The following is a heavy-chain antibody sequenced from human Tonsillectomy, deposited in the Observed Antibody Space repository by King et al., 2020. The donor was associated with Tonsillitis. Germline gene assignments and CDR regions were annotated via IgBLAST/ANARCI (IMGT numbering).Heavy chain of an antibody. Sequence: QLQESGPGLVKPSETLSLTCTVSGGSISSYYWSWIRQPPGKGLEWIGYIYYSGSTNYNPSLKSRFTISVDTSKNQFSLKLSSVTAADTAVYYCARVIVRYSSSPNYYYYYMDVWGKGTTVTVSS. CDR1: GGSISSYY. CDR2: IYYSGST. CDR3: ARVIVRYSSSPNYYYYYMDV. V-gene: IGHV4-59*01. D-gene: IGHD6-6*01. J-gene: IGHJ6*03.